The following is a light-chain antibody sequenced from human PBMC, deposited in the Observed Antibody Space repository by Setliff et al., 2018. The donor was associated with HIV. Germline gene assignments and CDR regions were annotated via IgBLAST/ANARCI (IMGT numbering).Light chain of an antibody. V-gene: IGLV2-14*03. Sequence: QSVLTQPASVSGSPGQSVTISCTGTSSDVGRYDYVSWYQQHPGKAPKLMIYDVTNRPSGVSNRFSGSKSGNTASLTISGLQAEDEADYYCSSHGAIGVFGTGTKVTVL. J-gene: IGLJ1*01. CDR1: SSDVGRYDY. CDR2: DVT. CDR3: SSHGAIGV.